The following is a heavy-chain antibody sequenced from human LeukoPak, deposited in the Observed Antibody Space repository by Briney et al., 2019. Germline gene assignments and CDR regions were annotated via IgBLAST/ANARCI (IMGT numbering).Heavy chain of an antibody. CDR3: AKGTSYNWNDGWFDP. V-gene: IGHV3-30*02. CDR1: GFTFRSYG. J-gene: IGHJ5*02. Sequence: GGTLRLSCAASGFTFRSYGMHWVRQAPGKGLEWVAFIRNDGTNKYYAESVKGRFTISRDNSKNTLYLQMNSLRAEDTAVYYCAKGTSYNWNDGWFDPWGNGILVTVSS. D-gene: IGHD1-20*01. CDR2: IRNDGTNK.